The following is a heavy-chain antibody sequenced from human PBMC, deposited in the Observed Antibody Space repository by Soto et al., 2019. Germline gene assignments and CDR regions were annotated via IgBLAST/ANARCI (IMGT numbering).Heavy chain of an antibody. V-gene: IGHV4-4*02. J-gene: IGHJ3*01. CDR2: IFHSRSI. CDR1: GGSISTSVW. CDR3: ATRSTTQDVFEV. Sequence: QVQLRESGPGLVKPSGTLSLTCAVSGGSISTSVWWTWVRQPPGKGLEWIGEIFHSRSINYNPSLQNRVTISADSSQSQFSLKLTSLTAADTALYYCATRSTTQDVFEVWGQGTMVTVSS. D-gene: IGHD1-26*01.